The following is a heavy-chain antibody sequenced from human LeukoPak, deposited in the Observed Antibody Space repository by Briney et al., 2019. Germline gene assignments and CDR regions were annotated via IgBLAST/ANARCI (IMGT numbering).Heavy chain of an antibody. CDR1: GFTFTTYA. Sequence: RGSLRLSCAASGFTFTTYAMNWVRQAPGKGLEWISSILTSDGNPYFADSVKGRFTISRDNSKNTVDLQMNSLRAEDTAVYYCARTSGWYPYFDYWGQGTLVTVSS. V-gene: IGHV3-23*01. CDR3: ARTSGWYPYFDY. D-gene: IGHD6-19*01. CDR2: ILTSDGNP. J-gene: IGHJ4*02.